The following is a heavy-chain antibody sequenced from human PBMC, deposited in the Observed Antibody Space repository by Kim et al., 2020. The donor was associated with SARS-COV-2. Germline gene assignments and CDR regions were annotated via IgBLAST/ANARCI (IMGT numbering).Heavy chain of an antibody. CDR3: ARGISSSSRKNIG. J-gene: IGHJ4*02. D-gene: IGHD6-6*01. Sequence: GGSLRLSCAASGFTFSSYAMHWVRQAPGKGLEWVAVISYDGSNKYYADSVKGRFTISRDNSKNTLYLQMNSLRAEDTAVYYCARGISSSSRKNIGWGQGTLVTVSS. CDR2: ISYDGSNK. V-gene: IGHV3-30-3*01. CDR1: GFTFSSYA.